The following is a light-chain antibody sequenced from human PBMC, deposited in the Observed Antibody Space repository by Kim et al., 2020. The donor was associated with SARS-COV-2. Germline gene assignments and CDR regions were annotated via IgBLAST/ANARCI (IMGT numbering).Light chain of an antibody. Sequence: DIQMTQSPSSLSASVGDRVTITCQASQDISNYLNWYQQKPGKAPKLLIYDASNLETGVPSRISGSGSGTDFTFTISSLQPEDIATYYCQQYDNSWTFGQGTKVDIK. J-gene: IGKJ1*01. V-gene: IGKV1-33*01. CDR2: DAS. CDR3: QQYDNSWT. CDR1: QDISNY.